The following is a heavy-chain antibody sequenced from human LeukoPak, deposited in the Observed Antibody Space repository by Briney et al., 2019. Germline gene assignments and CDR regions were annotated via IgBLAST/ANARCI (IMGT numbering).Heavy chain of an antibody. Sequence: SETLSLTCSVSGGSISSSSYYWGWIRQPPGKGLEWIGSIYYSGSTYYNPSLKSRVTISVDTSKNQFSLKLSSVTAADTAVYYCARSSGYSSSGGLNWFDTWGQGTLVTVSS. CDR3: ARSSGYSSSGGLNWFDT. J-gene: IGHJ5*02. CDR2: IYYSGST. V-gene: IGHV4-39*01. CDR1: GGSISSSSYY. D-gene: IGHD6-13*01.